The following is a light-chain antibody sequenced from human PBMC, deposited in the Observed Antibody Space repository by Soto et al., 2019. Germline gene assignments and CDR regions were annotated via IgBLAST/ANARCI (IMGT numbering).Light chain of an antibody. CDR1: QSVDSAF. CDR3: QQYASSLT. CDR2: GAS. Sequence: EIVLTQSPGSLSLSLGERATLSCRASQSVDSAFFAWYQQKPGQPPRLLMYGASRMATGIPGRFSGRGSGTDLALTISRLEPEDSDTYYWQQYASSLTFGQGTKVEI. V-gene: IGKV3-20*01. J-gene: IGKJ1*01.